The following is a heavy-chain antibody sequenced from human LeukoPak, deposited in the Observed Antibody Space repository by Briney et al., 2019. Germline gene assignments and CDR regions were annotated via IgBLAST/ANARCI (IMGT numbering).Heavy chain of an antibody. CDR1: GFTFSSYW. D-gene: IGHD3-22*01. J-gene: IGHJ4*02. CDR2: IKQDGSEK. CDR3: ARVVGYYDSSGYDY. V-gene: IGHV3-7*01. Sequence: GGSLRLSCAASGFTFSSYWMSWVRQAPGKGLEWVANIKQDGSEKYYVDSVKGRFTISRDNAENSLYLQMNSLRAEDTAVYYCARVVGYYDSSGYDYWGQGTLVTVSS.